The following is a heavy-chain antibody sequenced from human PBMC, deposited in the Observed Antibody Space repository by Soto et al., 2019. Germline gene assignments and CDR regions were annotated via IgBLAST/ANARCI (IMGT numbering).Heavy chain of an antibody. CDR3: AAVPVLRFLKWLPAYFDY. V-gene: IGHV1-58*01. D-gene: IGHD3-3*01. CDR2: LVVGSGNT. Sequence: SVKVSCKTSGFMFTRSAVQWVRQARGQRLEWIGWLVVGSGNTHYAQHFQERVTLTRDMSTGTAYMELSSLRSEDTAVYYCAAVPVLRFLKWLPAYFDYWGQGTLVTVSS. CDR1: GFMFTRSA. J-gene: IGHJ4*02.